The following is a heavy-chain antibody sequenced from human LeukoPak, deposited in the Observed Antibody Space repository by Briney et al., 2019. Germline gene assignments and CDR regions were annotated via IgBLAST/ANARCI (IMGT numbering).Heavy chain of an antibody. D-gene: IGHD5-12*01. CDR3: ARRLGGYPPGGMDV. CDR1: GGSITTYY. CDR2: IYYSENI. J-gene: IGHJ6*02. V-gene: IGHV4-59*08. Sequence: SETLSLTCTVSGGSITTYYWSWIRQPPGKGLEWIAYIYYSENINYNPSLKSRVTISVDTSKNQFSLKLSSVTAADTAVYYCARRLGGYPPGGMDVWGQGTTVTVSS.